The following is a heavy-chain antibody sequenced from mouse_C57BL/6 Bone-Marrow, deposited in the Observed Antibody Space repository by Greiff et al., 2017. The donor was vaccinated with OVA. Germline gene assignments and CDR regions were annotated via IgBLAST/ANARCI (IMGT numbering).Heavy chain of an antibody. CDR2: IYPGDGDT. J-gene: IGHJ2*01. Sequence: VQLQQSGPELVKPGASVKISCKASGYAFSSSWMNWVKQRPGKGLEWIGRIYPGDGDTNYNGKFKGKATLTADKSSSTAYMQLSSLTSEDSAVYFCARNWDNDWGKGTTLTVAS. CDR3: ARNWDND. D-gene: IGHD4-1*01. V-gene: IGHV1-82*01. CDR1: GYAFSSSW.